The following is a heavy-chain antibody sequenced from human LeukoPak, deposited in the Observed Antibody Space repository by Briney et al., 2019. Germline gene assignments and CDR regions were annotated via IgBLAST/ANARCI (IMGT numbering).Heavy chain of an antibody. V-gene: IGHV3-7*01. CDR1: GFTFTKYW. D-gene: IGHD1-14*01. CDR2: IKQDGSDK. CDR3: AXXXXGPEY. Sequence: PGGSLRLSCAASGFTFTKYWMTWVRQAPGKGLEWVGNIKQDGSDKNYMDSVKGRFTISRDNTKNSVYLQMSSLRAEDTAVYYCAXXXXGPEYWGQGTLVTVSS. J-gene: IGHJ4*02.